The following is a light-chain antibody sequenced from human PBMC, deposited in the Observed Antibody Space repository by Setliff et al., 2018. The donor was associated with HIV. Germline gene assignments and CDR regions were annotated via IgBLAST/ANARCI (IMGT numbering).Light chain of an antibody. CDR3: QSYDTSLSVA. CDR2: DVS. CDR1: SSDVGGYNY. Sequence: QSALAQPASVSGSPGHSITISCTGTSSDVGGYNYVSWYQQHPGKAPKLMISDVSNGPSGVSNRFSGSKSGNTASLTISGLQAEDEADYYCQSYDTSLSVAFGGGTKVTVL. J-gene: IGLJ2*01. V-gene: IGLV2-14*03.